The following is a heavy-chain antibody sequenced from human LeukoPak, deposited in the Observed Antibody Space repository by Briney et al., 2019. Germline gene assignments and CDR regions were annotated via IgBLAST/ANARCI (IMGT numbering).Heavy chain of an antibody. CDR2: IRYDGSNK. J-gene: IGHJ4*02. V-gene: IGHV3-30*02. D-gene: IGHD5-12*01. CDR3: AKDQGLVATN. Sequence: GGSLRLSCAASGFTFSSYGMHWVRQASGKGLEWVAFIRYDGSNKYYADSVKGRFTISRDNSKNTPYLQMNSLRAEDTAVYYCAKDQGLVATNWGQGTLVTVSS. CDR1: GFTFSSYG.